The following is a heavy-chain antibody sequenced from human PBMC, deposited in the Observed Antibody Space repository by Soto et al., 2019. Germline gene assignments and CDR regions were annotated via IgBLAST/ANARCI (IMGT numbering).Heavy chain of an antibody. D-gene: IGHD5-18*01. CDR1: GFTFSSYS. J-gene: IGHJ6*02. Sequence: TGGSLRLSCAASGFTFSSYSMNWVRQAPGKGLEWVSSISSSSSYIYYADSVKGRFTISRDNAKNSLYLQMNSLRAEDTAVYYCSRDFFVRQLWSRTKNYGMDVWGQGTTVTVSS. CDR2: ISSSSSYI. CDR3: SRDFFVRQLWSRTKNYGMDV. V-gene: IGHV3-21*01.